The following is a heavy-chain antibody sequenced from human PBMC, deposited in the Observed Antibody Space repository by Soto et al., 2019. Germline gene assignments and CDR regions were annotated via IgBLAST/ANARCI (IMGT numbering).Heavy chain of an antibody. V-gene: IGHV4-59*01. J-gene: IGHJ4*02. CDR2: IYYDGTT. D-gene: IGHD5-18*01. Sequence: SETLSLTCTVSGGSISRYYWSWIRQPPGKGLEWIGYIYYDGTTNYSPSLKSRVTISVDTSNNQFSLRLSSVTAADTAVYYCARAGYSYGFGYYYDYWGQGTLVTVSS. CDR3: ARAGYSYGFGYYYDY. CDR1: GGSISRYY.